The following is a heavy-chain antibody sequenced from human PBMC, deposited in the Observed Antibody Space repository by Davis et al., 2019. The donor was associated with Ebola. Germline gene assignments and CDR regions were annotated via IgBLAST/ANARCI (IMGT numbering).Heavy chain of an antibody. V-gene: IGHV4-34*01. CDR1: GGSFSGYY. CDR3: ARSRGIAARRFDY. J-gene: IGHJ4*02. D-gene: IGHD6-6*01. Sequence: MPSETLSLTCAVSGGSFSGYYWNWIRQSPGKGLEWIGEINHRGRTRYNPSLKSRVTISGDTSKNQFSLNLSSVTAADTAVYYCARSRGIAARRFDYWGQGTLVTVSS. CDR2: INHRGRT.